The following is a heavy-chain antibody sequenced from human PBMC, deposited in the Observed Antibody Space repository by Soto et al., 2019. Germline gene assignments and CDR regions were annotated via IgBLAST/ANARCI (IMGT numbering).Heavy chain of an antibody. CDR3: ARGAAKTPYSSSWDFYGVPPTLDY. D-gene: IGHD6-13*01. J-gene: IGHJ4*02. CDR2: IHHTGST. V-gene: IGHV4-59*12. CDR1: GGSMSTYY. Sequence: PSETLSLTCTVSGGSMSTYYWSWIRQPPGKGLEWIGYIHHTGSTNYNPSLKSRVTISVDTSKNQFSLKLSSVTAADTAVYYCARGAAKTPYSSSWDFYGVPPTLDYWGQGTLVTVSS.